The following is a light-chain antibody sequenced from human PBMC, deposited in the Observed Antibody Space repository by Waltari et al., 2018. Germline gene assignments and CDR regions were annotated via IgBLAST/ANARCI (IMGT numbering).Light chain of an antibody. CDR2: AAS. J-gene: IGKJ5*01. CDR1: QNIGRY. Sequence: DIQMTQSPSSLSASVGDRVTITCRASQNIGRYLNWYQQKPGKAPKLLLHAASSLQSWVPSRFSGSGSGTEFDLTITNLQPEDFAIYHCQQSYSNPLTFGQGTRLEIE. CDR3: QQSYSNPLT. V-gene: IGKV1-39*01.